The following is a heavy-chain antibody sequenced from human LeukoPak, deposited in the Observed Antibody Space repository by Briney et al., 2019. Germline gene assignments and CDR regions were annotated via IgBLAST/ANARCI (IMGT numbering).Heavy chain of an antibody. CDR3: ARPHPPYYSYGMDV. Sequence: ASVKVSCKASGYTFTTYAMNWVRQAPGQGLEWMGWINTNTRNPTYAQGFTGRFVFSLDTSVSTAYLPISSLKAEDTAVYYCARPHPPYYSYGMDVWGKGTTVTVSS. V-gene: IGHV7-4-1*02. CDR2: INTNTRNP. J-gene: IGHJ6*04. CDR1: GYTFTTYA.